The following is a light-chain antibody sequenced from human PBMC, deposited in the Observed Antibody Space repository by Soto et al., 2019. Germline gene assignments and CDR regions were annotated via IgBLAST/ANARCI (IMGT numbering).Light chain of an antibody. V-gene: IGLV2-14*01. J-gene: IGLJ1*01. Sequence: QPVLTQPASVSGSPGQSITISCTGTSSDVGGYNYVPWYQQHPGKAPKLMIYEVSNRPSRVSNRFSGSKSGNTASLTISGLQAEDEADYYCSSYTRSSTPYVYGTGTKLTVL. CDR1: SSDVGGYNY. CDR2: EVS. CDR3: SSYTRSSTPYV.